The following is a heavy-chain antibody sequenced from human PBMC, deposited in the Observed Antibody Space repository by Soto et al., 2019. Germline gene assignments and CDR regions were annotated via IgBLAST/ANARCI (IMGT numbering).Heavy chain of an antibody. D-gene: IGHD2-21*01. J-gene: IGHJ1*01. CDR2: IKVDGSEK. CDR1: GFTFKDYW. V-gene: IGHV3-7*03. Sequence: DVPLVDSGGGLVRSGGSLRLSCAASGFTFKDYWMNWVRQAPGKGLEWVANIKVDGSEKNYVDSVKGRFTISRDNAKNSLYLQMNNLGAEDTAVYYCARDEICDGVKCTLGYFQEWGQGTLVTVSS. CDR3: ARDEICDGVKCTLGYFQE.